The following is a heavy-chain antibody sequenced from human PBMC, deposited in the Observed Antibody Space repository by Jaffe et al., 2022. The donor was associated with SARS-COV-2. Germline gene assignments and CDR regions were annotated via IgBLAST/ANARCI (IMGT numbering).Heavy chain of an antibody. Sequence: EVQLVESGGGLVQPGRSLRLSCAASEFSVDDYVIHWVRQAPGKGLEWVSGFTWNGGSIGYADSVKGRFTISRDNAKNCLYLQMNSLRTEDTALYYCAKVRGGGYRGGWYDYWGQGTLVTVSS. CDR1: EFSVDDYV. D-gene: IGHD6-19*01. CDR3: AKVRGGGYRGGWYDY. V-gene: IGHV3-9*01. J-gene: IGHJ4*02. CDR2: FTWNGGSI.